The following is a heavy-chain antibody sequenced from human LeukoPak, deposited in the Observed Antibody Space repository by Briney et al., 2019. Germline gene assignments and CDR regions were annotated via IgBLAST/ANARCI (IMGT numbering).Heavy chain of an antibody. V-gene: IGHV5-51*01. D-gene: IGHD3-10*01. J-gene: IGHJ4*02. Sequence: GESLKISCKGSGYSFNVYWIGWVRQMPGKGLEWMGIIYPADSDTKYSPSFQGQVTISVDKSISTAYLQWSSLKASDTAMYYCARTFDYYGSGSVSGLYFDYWGQGSLVTVSS. CDR2: IYPADSDT. CDR1: GYSFNVYW. CDR3: ARTFDYYGSGSVSGLYFDY.